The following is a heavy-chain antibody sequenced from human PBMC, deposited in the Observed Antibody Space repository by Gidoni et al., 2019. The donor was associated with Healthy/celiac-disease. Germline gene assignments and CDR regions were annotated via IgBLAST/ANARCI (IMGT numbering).Heavy chain of an antibody. CDR2: ISWNSGSI. J-gene: IGHJ3*02. D-gene: IGHD6-19*01. Sequence: EVQLVESGGGLVQPGRSLRLSCAASGFTFDDYAMHWVRQAPGKGLEWVSGISWNSGSIGYADSVKGRFTISRDNAKNSLYLQMNSLRAEDTALYYCAKENQPMLRLGAFDIWGQGTMVTVSS. CDR3: AKENQPMLRLGAFDI. CDR1: GFTFDDYA. V-gene: IGHV3-9*01.